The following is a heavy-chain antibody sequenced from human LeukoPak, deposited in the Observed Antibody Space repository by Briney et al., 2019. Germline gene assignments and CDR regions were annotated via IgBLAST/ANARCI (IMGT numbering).Heavy chain of an antibody. V-gene: IGHV3-9*03. CDR2: ITWNRGNI. J-gene: IGHJ2*01. D-gene: IGHD2-21*02. CDR3: AKTSTSYCTGDCLPGYFDL. Sequence: GGSLRLSCAASGFTFSSYEMHWVRQAPGKGLEWVSGITWNRGNIRYAASVKGRFTISRDTAKNSLYLQMNSLRAEDMALYYCAKTSTSYCTGDCLPGYFDLWGRGTLVTVSS. CDR1: GFTFSSYE.